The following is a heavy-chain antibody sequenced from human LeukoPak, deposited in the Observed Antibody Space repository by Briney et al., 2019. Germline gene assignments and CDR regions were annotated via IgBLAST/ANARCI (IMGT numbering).Heavy chain of an antibody. CDR3: ARAPQWRPFDY. CDR1: GFTFSSDS. D-gene: IGHD6-19*01. J-gene: IGHJ4*02. Sequence: PGGSLRLSCAASGFTFSSDSVHSVRQAPGKGLEWVAIIWFDGSNKYYADSVKGRFTISRDNSKNTLYLQMNSLRAEDTAVYYCARAPQWRPFDYWGQGTLVTVSS. V-gene: IGHV3-33*01. CDR2: IWFDGSNK.